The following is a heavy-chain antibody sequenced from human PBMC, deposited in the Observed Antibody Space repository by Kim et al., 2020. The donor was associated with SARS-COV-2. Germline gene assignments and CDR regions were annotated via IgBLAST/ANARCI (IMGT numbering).Heavy chain of an antibody. J-gene: IGHJ5*02. CDR3: ARDRSARPAFRGSAGFDP. V-gene: IGHV4-59*01. Sequence: SETLSLTCTVSGGSLRSNYWSWIRQPPGKGLEWIGNVFYSGTTNYNPSLKSRVTMSIDTSKNQFSLRLSSVTAADTAIYYCARDRSARPAFRGSAGFDPWGPGTLVTVSS. D-gene: IGHD5-12*01. CDR2: VFYSGTT. CDR1: GGSLRSNY.